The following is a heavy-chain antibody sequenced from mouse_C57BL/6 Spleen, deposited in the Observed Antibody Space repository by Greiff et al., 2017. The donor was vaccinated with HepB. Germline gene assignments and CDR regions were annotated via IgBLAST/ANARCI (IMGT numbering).Heavy chain of an antibody. V-gene: IGHV1-85*01. D-gene: IGHD2-1*01. Sequence: VQRVESGPELVKPGASVKLSCKASGYTFTSYDINWVKQRPGQGLEWIGWIYPRDGSTKYNEKFKGKATLTVDTSSSTAYMELHSLTSEDSAVYFCARIRYGNYPYWYFDVWGTGTTVTVSS. CDR2: IYPRDGST. CDR3: ARIRYGNYPYWYFDV. CDR1: GYTFTSYD. J-gene: IGHJ1*03.